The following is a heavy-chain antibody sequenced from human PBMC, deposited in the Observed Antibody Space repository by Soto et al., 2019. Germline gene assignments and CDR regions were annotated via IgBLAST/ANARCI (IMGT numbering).Heavy chain of an antibody. J-gene: IGHJ5*01. Sequence: EVQLVESGGGLVQPGGSLRLSCAASGFTFSSYWMSWVRQAPGKGLEWVANIKQDGSEKYYVDSVKGRFTISRDNAKNSLYLQMNSLRAEDTAVYYCARVAEWAQWGWLDCWGQGTLVTVSS. CDR3: ARVAEWAQWGWLDC. CDR1: GFTFSSYW. V-gene: IGHV3-7*01. D-gene: IGHD1-26*01. CDR2: IKQDGSEK.